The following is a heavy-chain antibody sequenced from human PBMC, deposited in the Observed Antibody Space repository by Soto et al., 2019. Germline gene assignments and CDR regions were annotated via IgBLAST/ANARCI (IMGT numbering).Heavy chain of an antibody. CDR2: ISAYNGNT. D-gene: IGHD3-22*01. V-gene: IGHV1-18*01. J-gene: IGHJ4*02. CDR3: ARDAYYYDSSGYYADY. CDR1: GYTFTSYG. Sequence: ASVKVSCKASGYTFTSYGISWVRQAPGQGLEWMGWISAYNGNTNYAQKLQGRVTMTTDTSTSTAYMELRSLRSGDTAVYYCARDAYYYDSSGYYADYWGQGTLVTVSS.